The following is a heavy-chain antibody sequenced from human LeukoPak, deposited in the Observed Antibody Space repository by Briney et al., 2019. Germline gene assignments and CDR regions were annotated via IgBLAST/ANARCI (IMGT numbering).Heavy chain of an antibody. V-gene: IGHV3-48*01. J-gene: IGHJ3*02. D-gene: IGHD1-26*01. Sequence: GGSLRLSCAASGFTFSSYWMSWVRQAPGKGLEWISYISSSSGTMLYSDSVKGRFTISRDNARNSLFLPMSSLRAEDTAVYFCARGGNYYNEAFDIWGRGTMVTVSS. CDR2: ISSSSGTM. CDR3: ARGGNYYNEAFDI. CDR1: GFTFSSYW.